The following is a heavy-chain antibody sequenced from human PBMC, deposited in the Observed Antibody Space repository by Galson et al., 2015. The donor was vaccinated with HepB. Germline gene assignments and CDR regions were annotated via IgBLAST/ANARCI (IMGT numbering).Heavy chain of an antibody. CDR1: GFTVSSNY. CDR3: ARDVGGSYRGYFDY. J-gene: IGHJ4*02. Sequence: SLRLSCAASGFTVSSNYMSWVRQAPGKGLEWVSVIYSGGSTYYADSVKGRFTISRDNSKNTLYLQMNSLRAEDTAVYYCARDVGGSYRGYFDYWGQGTLVTVSS. D-gene: IGHD1-26*01. V-gene: IGHV3-66*01. CDR2: IYSGGST.